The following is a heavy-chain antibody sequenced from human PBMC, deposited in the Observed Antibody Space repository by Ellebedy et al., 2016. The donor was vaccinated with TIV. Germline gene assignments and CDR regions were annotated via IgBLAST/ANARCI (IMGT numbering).Heavy chain of an antibody. V-gene: IGHV3-53*01. CDR2: ISSGGST. J-gene: IGHJ6*02. CDR3: ARDRDCSGGSCPTRGMDV. Sequence: GGSLRLSCEASGFTFSNYAINWVRQAPGKGLEWVSVISSGGSTHYADSVKGRFTISRDNSKNMLYLQMNSLRVEDTAVYYCARDRDCSGGSCPTRGMDVWGQGTTVTVSS. D-gene: IGHD2-15*01. CDR1: GFTFSNYA.